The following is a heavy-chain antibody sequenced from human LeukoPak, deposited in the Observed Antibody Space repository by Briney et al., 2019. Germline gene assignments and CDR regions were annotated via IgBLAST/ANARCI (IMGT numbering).Heavy chain of an antibody. CDR1: GESFSGYY. D-gene: IGHD3-10*01. V-gene: IGHV4-34*01. CDR2: INHSGST. CDR3: ARRPITMVRGAPFDY. Sequence: PSETLSLTCAVYGESFSGYYWSWIRQPPGKGLEWIGEINHSGSTNYNPSLKSRVTISVDTSKNQFSLKLSSVTAADTAVYYCARRPITMVRGAPFDYWGQGTLVTVSS. J-gene: IGHJ4*02.